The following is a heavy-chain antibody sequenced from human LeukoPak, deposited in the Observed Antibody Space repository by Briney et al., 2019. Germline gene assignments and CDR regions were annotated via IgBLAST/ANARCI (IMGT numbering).Heavy chain of an antibody. CDR3: TTHWAPNPGGY. CDR2: IKSRAAYEAP. J-gene: IGHJ4*02. D-gene: IGHD7-27*01. Sequence: GGSLRLSCVASGFTFINAWMGWVRQPPGKGLEWVGRIKSRAAYEAPDYAPPVKGRFTMSRDDSTNTIYLRMKNLRTEDTAVYYCTTHWAPNPGGYWGQGALVTVSS. V-gene: IGHV3-15*01. CDR1: GFTFINAW.